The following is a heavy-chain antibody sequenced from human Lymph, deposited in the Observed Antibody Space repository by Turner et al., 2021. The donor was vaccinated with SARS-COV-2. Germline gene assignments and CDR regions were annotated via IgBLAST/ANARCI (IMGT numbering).Heavy chain of an antibody. CDR3: AKDGYDRIYCGGGSCYSGWFDP. Sequence: EVQLLESGGGLVQPGGSLRLSCAASGFTFSSYTMSWVRQAPGKGLEWVSAISVSGASTYYADSVKGRFTISRDNSKNTLYLQMNSLRVEDTAVYYCAKDGYDRIYCGGGSCYSGWFDPWGQGTLVTVSS. V-gene: IGHV3-23*01. J-gene: IGHJ5*02. CDR1: GFTFSSYT. CDR2: ISVSGAST. D-gene: IGHD2-15*01.